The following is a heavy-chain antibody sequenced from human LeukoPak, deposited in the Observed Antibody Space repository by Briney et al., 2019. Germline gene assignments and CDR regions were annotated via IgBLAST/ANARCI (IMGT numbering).Heavy chain of an antibody. J-gene: IGHJ6*03. V-gene: IGHV3-23*01. CDR3: AAISSYYYMDV. Sequence: GGSLRLSCEASGFTFSRYAMSWVRQAPGKGLEWVSTISGSDGSTYYADSVKGRFTISRDNSKNTLFLQMNSLRAEDTAVYYCAAISSYYYMDVWGKGTTVTISS. CDR1: GFTFSRYA. D-gene: IGHD2-21*01. CDR2: ISGSDGST.